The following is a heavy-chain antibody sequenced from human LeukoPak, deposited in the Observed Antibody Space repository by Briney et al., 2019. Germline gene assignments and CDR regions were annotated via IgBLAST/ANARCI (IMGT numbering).Heavy chain of an antibody. Sequence: PGGSLKISCKGSGYSFTSYWIVWVRQMPGKGLEWMWIIYPGDSDTRYSPSFQGQVTISADKSISTAYLQWSSLKASDTAMYYCARRLYDSSGYHYPDYWGQGTLVTVSS. V-gene: IGHV5-51*03. D-gene: IGHD3-22*01. J-gene: IGHJ4*02. CDR2: IYPGDSDT. CDR1: GYSFTSYW. CDR3: ARRLYDSSGYHYPDY.